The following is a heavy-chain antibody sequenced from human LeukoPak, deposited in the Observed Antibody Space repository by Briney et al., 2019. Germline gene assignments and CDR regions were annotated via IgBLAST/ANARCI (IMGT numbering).Heavy chain of an antibody. Sequence: PSETLSLTCNVSGGSITYYYWSWIRQPPGKGLEWIGYIYYSGTTNYNSSLKSRVTISVDTSKNQFSLNLSSVTAADTAVYYCARADIAAAGAPFGYWGLGTLVTVSS. V-gene: IGHV4-59*01. CDR1: GGSITYYY. J-gene: IGHJ4*02. CDR2: IYYSGTT. D-gene: IGHD6-13*01. CDR3: ARADIAAAGAPFGY.